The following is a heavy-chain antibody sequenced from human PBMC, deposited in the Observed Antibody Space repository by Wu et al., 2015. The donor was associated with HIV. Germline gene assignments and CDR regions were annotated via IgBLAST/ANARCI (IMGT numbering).Heavy chain of an antibody. CDR3: ASPLEWFGELGAFDI. CDR2: IIPIFGTA. Sequence: QVQLVQSGAEVKKPGSSVKVPCKASGGTFSSYAISWVRQAPGQGLEWMGGIIPIFGTANYAQKFQGRVTITTDESTSTAYMELSSLRSEDTAVYYCASPLEWFGELGAFDIWGQGTMVTVSS. J-gene: IGHJ3*02. V-gene: IGHV1-69*05. CDR1: GGTFSSYA. D-gene: IGHD3-10*01.